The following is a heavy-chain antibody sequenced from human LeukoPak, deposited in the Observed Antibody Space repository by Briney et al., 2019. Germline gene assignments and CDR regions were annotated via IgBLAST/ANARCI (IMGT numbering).Heavy chain of an antibody. J-gene: IGHJ4*02. CDR3: AREFRVVVPAAIDYFDY. CDR1: GYSISSGYY. V-gene: IGHV4-38-2*02. D-gene: IGHD2-2*01. Sequence: SETLSLTCAVSGYSISSGYYWGWIRQPPGKGLEWIGSIYHSGSTYYNPSLKSRVTISVDTSKYQFSLKLSSVTAADTAVYYCAREFRVVVPAAIDYFDYWGQGTLVTVSS. CDR2: IYHSGST.